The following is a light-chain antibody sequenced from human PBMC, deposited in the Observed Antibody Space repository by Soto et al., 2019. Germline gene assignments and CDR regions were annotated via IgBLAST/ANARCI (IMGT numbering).Light chain of an antibody. CDR1: SSDVGGYNY. CDR3: SSYTSSSTLEV. V-gene: IGLV2-14*01. Sequence: QSALTQPASVSGSPGQSITISCTGTSSDVGGYNYVSWYQQHPGKAPKLMIYDVSNRHSVVSNRFSGSKSGNTASLTISGLQAEDEADYYCSSYTSSSTLEVFGTGTKVTVL. J-gene: IGLJ1*01. CDR2: DVS.